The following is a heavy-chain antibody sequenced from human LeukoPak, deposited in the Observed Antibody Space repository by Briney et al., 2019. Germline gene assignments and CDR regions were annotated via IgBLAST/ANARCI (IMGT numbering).Heavy chain of an antibody. J-gene: IGHJ4*02. V-gene: IGHV1-24*01. CDR1: GYTLTELS. CDR2: FDPEDGET. CDR3: ATARGLGYCSSTSCLDY. Sequence: GASVKVSCKVSGYTLTELSMHWVRQAPGKGLEWMGGFDPEDGETIYAQKFQGRVTMTEDTSTDTAYMELSSLRSEDTAVYYCATARGLGYCSSTSCLDYWGQGTLVTVSS. D-gene: IGHD2-2*01.